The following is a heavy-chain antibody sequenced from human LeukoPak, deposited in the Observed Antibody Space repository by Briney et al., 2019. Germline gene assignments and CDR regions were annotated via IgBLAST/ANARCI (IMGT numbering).Heavy chain of an antibody. Sequence: GESLKISCKGSGYSFSNYWIGWVRQMPGKGLEWMGIIYPGDSDTRYSPSFQGQVTISADKSISTAYLQWSSLKASDTAMYYCARGVGVVGATFDYWGQGTLVTVSS. V-gene: IGHV5-51*01. J-gene: IGHJ4*02. CDR1: GYSFSNYW. D-gene: IGHD1-26*01. CDR3: ARGVGVVGATFDY. CDR2: IYPGDSDT.